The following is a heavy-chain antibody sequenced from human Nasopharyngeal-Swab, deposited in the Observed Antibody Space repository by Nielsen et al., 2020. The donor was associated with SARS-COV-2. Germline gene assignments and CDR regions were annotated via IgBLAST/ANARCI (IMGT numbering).Heavy chain of an antibody. CDR1: GFTFSTSI. CDR3: TKNTPMVDTYSYYMDV. CDR2: MAFDGRYK. J-gene: IGHJ6*03. Sequence: SCAASGFTFSTSIMNWVRQAPGKGLEWVAVMAFDGRYKHSADSVKGRFTISRDNSKNTLYLQMNSLTAEDTAVYYCTKNTPMVDTYSYYMDVWGEGATVTVSS. D-gene: IGHD3-10*01. V-gene: IGHV3-30-3*02.